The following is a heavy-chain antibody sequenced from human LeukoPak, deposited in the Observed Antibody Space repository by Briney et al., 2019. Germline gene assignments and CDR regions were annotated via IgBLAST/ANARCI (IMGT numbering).Heavy chain of an antibody. D-gene: IGHD2-15*01. J-gene: IGHJ6*02. CDR1: GYTFTGYY. Sequence: ASVKVSCKASGYTFTGYYMHWVRQAPGQGLEWMGWINPNSGGTNYAQKFQGRVTMTRDTSISTAYVELSRLRSDDTAVYYCARDKWDCSGGSCYSLYYGMDVWGQGTTVTVSS. CDR2: INPNSGGT. CDR3: ARDKWDCSGGSCYSLYYGMDV. V-gene: IGHV1-2*02.